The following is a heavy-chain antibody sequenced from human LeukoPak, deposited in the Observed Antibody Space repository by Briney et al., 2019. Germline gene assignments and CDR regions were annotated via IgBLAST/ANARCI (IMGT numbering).Heavy chain of an antibody. Sequence: ASVKVSCKASGYTFTGYYMHWVRQAPGQGLEWMGWINPNSGGTNYAQKFQGRVTMTRDTSISTAYMELSRLRSDDTAVYYCARRGPYCSSTSCYPRFDYWGQGTLVTVSS. D-gene: IGHD2-2*01. V-gene: IGHV1-2*02. CDR1: GYTFTGYY. J-gene: IGHJ4*02. CDR3: ARRGPYCSSTSCYPRFDY. CDR2: INPNSGGT.